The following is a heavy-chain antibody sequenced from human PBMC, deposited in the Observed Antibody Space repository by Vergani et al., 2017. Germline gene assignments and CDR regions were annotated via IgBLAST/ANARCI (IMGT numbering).Heavy chain of an antibody. J-gene: IGHJ4*02. CDR1: GVTLSNYD. D-gene: IGHD3-16*01. Sequence: QVQLVESGGGVVQRGGSLRLSCATSGVTLSNYDIKWIRQGPGKGLELVAFIQFAGSNQYYADSVKGRFTLSRDFSNNTLYLQMNSLRTDDTATYYCARHFRGWGIDYWGQGTQVIVSS. V-gene: IGHV3-30*02. CDR2: IQFAGSNQ. CDR3: ARHFRGWGIDY.